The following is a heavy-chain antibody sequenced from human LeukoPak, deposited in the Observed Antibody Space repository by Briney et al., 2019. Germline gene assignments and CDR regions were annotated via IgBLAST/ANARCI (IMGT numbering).Heavy chain of an antibody. Sequence: GGSLRLSCAASGFTFSSYWMHWVRQAPGKGLVWVSRINSDGSSTSYADSVKGRFTISRDNAKNTLYLQMNSLRAEDTAVYYCARITYYYDSSGYYSLPDYWGQGTLVTVSS. V-gene: IGHV3-74*01. J-gene: IGHJ4*02. CDR3: ARITYYYDSSGYYSLPDY. D-gene: IGHD3-22*01. CDR1: GFTFSSYW. CDR2: INSDGSST.